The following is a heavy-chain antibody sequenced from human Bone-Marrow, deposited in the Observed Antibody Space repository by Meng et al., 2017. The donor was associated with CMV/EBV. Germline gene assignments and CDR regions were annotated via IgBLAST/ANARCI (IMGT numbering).Heavy chain of an antibody. D-gene: IGHD2-8*02. CDR1: GGTFISYA. J-gene: IGHJ5*02. Sequence: QAQCLQAGGEVTTSGTSLKVSLKASGGTFISYASSWLRQAVGQWLEWMGGIIPIFGTANYAQKFEGRVTITADESTSTAYMELSSLRSEDTAVYYCARGEGLLGDWFDPWGQGTLVTVSS. CDR3: ARGEGLLGDWFDP. CDR2: IIPIFGTA. V-gene: IGHV1-69*12.